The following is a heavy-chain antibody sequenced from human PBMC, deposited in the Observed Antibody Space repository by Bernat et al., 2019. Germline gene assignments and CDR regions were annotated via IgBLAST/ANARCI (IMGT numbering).Heavy chain of an antibody. V-gene: IGHV3-23*01. CDR2: ISGSGGST. CDR3: ARDPLGTIGSGSYPFDY. CDR1: GFTFSSYA. Sequence: EVQLLESGGGLVQPGGSLRLSCAASGFTFSSYAMSWVRQAPGKGLEWVSAISGSGGSTYYADSVKGRFTISRDNSKNTLYLQMNSLRAEDTAVYYCARDPLGTIGSGSYPFDYWGQGTLVTVSS. D-gene: IGHD3-10*01. J-gene: IGHJ4*02.